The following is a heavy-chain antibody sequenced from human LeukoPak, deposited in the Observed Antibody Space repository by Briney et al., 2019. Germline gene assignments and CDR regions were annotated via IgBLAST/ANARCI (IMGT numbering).Heavy chain of an antibody. CDR3: AKDMRSSGVHYSDY. CDR2: ISWNSGSI. V-gene: IGHV3-9*01. Sequence: GGSLRLSCAASGFTFDDYAMHWVRQAPGKGLEWVSGISWNSGSIGYADSVKGRFTISRDNAKNSLYLQMNSLRAEDTALYYCAKDMRSSGVHYSDYWGQGTLVTVSS. D-gene: IGHD6-19*01. J-gene: IGHJ4*02. CDR1: GFTFDDYA.